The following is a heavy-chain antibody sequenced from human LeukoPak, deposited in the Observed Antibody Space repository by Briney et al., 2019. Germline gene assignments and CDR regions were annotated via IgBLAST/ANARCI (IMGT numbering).Heavy chain of an antibody. V-gene: IGHV1-2*02. CDR3: ARGSSSGWFYTAVLAFDY. CDR1: GYTFTGYY. D-gene: IGHD6-19*01. Sequence: ASVKVSCKASGYTFTGYYMHWVRQAPGQGLEWMGWINPNSGGTNYAQKFQGRVTMTRDTSIRTAYMELSRLRSDDTAVYYCARGSSSGWFYTAVLAFDYWGQGTLVTVSS. CDR2: INPNSGGT. J-gene: IGHJ4*02.